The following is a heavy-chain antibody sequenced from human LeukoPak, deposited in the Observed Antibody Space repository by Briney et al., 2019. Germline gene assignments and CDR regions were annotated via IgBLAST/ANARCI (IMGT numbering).Heavy chain of an antibody. CDR1: GGSFSGYY. Sequence: SETLSLTCAVYGGSFSGYYWSWIRQPPGKGLERIGEINHSGSTNYNPSLKSRVTISVDTSKNQFSLKLSSVTAADTAVYYCARGRRVRAMVSHFDYWGQGTLVTVSS. CDR3: ARGRRVRAMVSHFDY. D-gene: IGHD5-18*01. J-gene: IGHJ4*02. V-gene: IGHV4-34*01. CDR2: INHSGST.